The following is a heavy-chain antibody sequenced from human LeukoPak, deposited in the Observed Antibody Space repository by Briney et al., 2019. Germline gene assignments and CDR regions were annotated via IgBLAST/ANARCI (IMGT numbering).Heavy chain of an antibody. CDR3: ARDIASVRMDV. Sequence: GRSLRLSCAASGFTFSSYAMHWVRQAPGKGLEWVAVISYDGSNKYYADSVKGRFTISRDNSKNTLYLQMNSLRAEDTAVYYCARDIASVRMDVWGQGTTVTVSS. J-gene: IGHJ6*02. D-gene: IGHD2-15*01. CDR2: ISYDGSNK. V-gene: IGHV3-30-3*01. CDR1: GFTFSSYA.